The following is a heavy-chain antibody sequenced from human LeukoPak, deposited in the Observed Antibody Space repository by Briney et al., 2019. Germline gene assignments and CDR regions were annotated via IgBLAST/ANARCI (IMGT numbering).Heavy chain of an antibody. J-gene: IGHJ5*02. V-gene: IGHV3-7*01. CDR3: ASSKVTGTPRS. CDR2: ISQDGSGK. D-gene: IGHD1-20*01. CDR1: GFTFSNYW. Sequence: PGGSLRLSCGASGFTFSNYWMSWVRQAPGKGLEWVINISQDGSGKNYADSVKGRFTISRDNAKNSLYLQMNSLRAEDTAVYYCASSKVTGTPRSWGQGTLVTVSS.